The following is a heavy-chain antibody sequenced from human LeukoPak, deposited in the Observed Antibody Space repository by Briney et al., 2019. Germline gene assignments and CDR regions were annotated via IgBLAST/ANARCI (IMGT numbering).Heavy chain of an antibody. CDR3: ATIGTTEY. V-gene: IGHV3-30*02. CDR2: IRYDGVNK. J-gene: IGHJ4*02. Sequence: GGSLRLSCAASGFTFSSYGMHWVRQAPGKGLEWVAFIRYDGVNKYYADSVKGRFTISRDNSKNTLYLQMNSLRAEDTAVYYCATIGTTEYWGQGTLVTVSS. D-gene: IGHD1-1*01. CDR1: GFTFSSYG.